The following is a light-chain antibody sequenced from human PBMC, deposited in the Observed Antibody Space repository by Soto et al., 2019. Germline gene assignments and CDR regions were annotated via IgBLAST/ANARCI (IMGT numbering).Light chain of an antibody. V-gene: IGKV1-33*01. Sequence: DIQMTQSPSSLSASVGDRVTITCQASQDISNYLNWYQKKPGKATKLLIYDASNLETGVPSRFSGSGSGTDFTFTISSLQPEDIATYYCQQYDNLPFGQGTRLEIK. CDR2: DAS. J-gene: IGKJ5*01. CDR1: QDISNY. CDR3: QQYDNLP.